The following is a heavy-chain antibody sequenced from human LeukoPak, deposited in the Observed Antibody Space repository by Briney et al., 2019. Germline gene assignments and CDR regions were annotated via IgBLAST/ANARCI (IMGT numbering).Heavy chain of an antibody. Sequence: GASVKVSCKASGYTFTGSYMHWVRQAPGQGLEWMGWINPNSGVSNYAQKFRGRVTRTRDTSISTAYMELSRLTSDDTAVYYCARVKGRVFGVITTKERYFDYWGQGTLVTVSS. CDR1: GYTFTGSY. J-gene: IGHJ4*02. V-gene: IGHV1-2*02. D-gene: IGHD3-3*01. CDR2: INPNSGVS. CDR3: ARVKGRVFGVITTKERYFDY.